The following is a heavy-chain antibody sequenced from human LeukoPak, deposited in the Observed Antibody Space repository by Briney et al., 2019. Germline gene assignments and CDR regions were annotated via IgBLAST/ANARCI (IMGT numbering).Heavy chain of an antibody. V-gene: IGHV1-2*02. Sequence: ASVKVSCKASGYTFTGYYMHWMRQAPGQGLEWLGWINPNSGATNYPQTFQGRVTITRDTSISTAYMELSSLTSDDTAMYYCARDLTSDAFDVWGQGTMITVSS. CDR1: GYTFTGYY. J-gene: IGHJ3*01. CDR3: ARDLTSDAFDV. CDR2: INPNSGAT.